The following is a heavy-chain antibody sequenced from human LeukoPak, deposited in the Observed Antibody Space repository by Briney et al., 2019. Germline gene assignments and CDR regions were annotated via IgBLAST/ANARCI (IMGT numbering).Heavy chain of an antibody. J-gene: IGHJ4*02. CDR1: GGSISSYY. Sequence: PSETLSRTCTVSGGSISSYYWSWIRQPPGKGLEWIGYIYYSGSTNYNPSLKSRVTISVDTSKNQFSLKLSSVTAADTAVYYCARGGAATNDYWGQGTLVTVSS. D-gene: IGHD1-26*01. V-gene: IGHV4-59*01. CDR2: IYYSGST. CDR3: ARGGAATNDY.